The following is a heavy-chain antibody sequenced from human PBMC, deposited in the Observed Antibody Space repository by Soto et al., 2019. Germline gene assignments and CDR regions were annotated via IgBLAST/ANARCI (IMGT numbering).Heavy chain of an antibody. J-gene: IGHJ4*02. D-gene: IGHD2-2*01. CDR3: ARDYLSSKLSLSYFDF. CDR1: GYSFISHY. CDR2: INPSGGSA. Sequence: QVQQVQSGAEVTRPGASVKVSCKASGYSFISHYIHWVRQAPGQGLEWMGFINPSGGSATLAQKFQGRVTMTRDTSTSTVYMELTILRSEDAAVYYCARDYLSSKLSLSYFDFWGQGTLVTVSS. V-gene: IGHV1-46*01.